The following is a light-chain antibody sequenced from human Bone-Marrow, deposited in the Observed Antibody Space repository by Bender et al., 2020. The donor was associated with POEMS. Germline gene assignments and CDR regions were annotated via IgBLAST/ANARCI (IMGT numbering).Light chain of an antibody. J-gene: IGLJ3*02. V-gene: IGLV2-14*03. CDR3: NSYTTRNIVL. CDR1: RSVVEDYNL. Sequence: QSALTQPASVSGSPGQSITISCTGSRSVVEDYNLVSWYQQHPGKAPRLIIYDVTSRPSGVSDRFSGSKSGNTASLTISGLQAEDEADYYCNSYTTRNIVLFGGGTKVTVL. CDR2: DVT.